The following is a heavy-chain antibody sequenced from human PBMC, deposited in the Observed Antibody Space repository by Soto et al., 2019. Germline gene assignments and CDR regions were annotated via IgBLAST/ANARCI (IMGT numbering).Heavy chain of an antibody. CDR3: ARSHYDFWSGHYGMDV. V-gene: IGHV1-8*01. J-gene: IGHJ6*02. D-gene: IGHD3-3*01. CDR1: GYTFTSYD. Sequence: QVQLVQSGAEVKKPGASVKVSCKASGYTFTSYDINWVRQATGKGLEWMGWMNPNSGNTGYAQKFQGRVTMTRNTSLSTAYTELSSLRSEDTAVYYCARSHYDFWSGHYGMDVWGQGTTFTVSS. CDR2: MNPNSGNT.